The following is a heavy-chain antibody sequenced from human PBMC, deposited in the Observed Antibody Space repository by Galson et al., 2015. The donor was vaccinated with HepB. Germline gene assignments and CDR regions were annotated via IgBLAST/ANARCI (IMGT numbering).Heavy chain of an antibody. Sequence: SVKVSCKASGYTFTSYYMHWVRQAPGQGLEWMGIINPSGGSTSYAQKFQGRVTMTRDTSTSTVYMELSSLRSEDTAVYYCARAYRDIVVVPAAPTDEYYYYGMDVWGQGTTVTVSS. CDR2: INPSGGST. V-gene: IGHV1-46*01. CDR1: GYTFTSYY. CDR3: ARAYRDIVVVPAAPTDEYYYYGMDV. D-gene: IGHD2-2*01. J-gene: IGHJ6*02.